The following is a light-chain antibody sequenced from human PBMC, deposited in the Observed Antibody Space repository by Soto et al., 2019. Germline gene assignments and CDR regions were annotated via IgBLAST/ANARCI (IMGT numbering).Light chain of an antibody. CDR1: QSVIYW. CDR3: HQYNSYPIT. J-gene: IGKJ5*01. V-gene: IGKV1-5*03. CDR2: KAS. Sequence: DIQMTQSPSTLSASVGDRVTMTCRASQSVIYWLAWYQQKPGKAPNLLIYKASSLESGVPSRFSGSGSGTEFTLTISSLQPDDFATYYCHQYNSYPITFGQGTRLEIK.